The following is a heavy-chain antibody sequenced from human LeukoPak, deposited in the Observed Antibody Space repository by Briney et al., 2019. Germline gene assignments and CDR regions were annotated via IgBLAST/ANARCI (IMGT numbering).Heavy chain of an antibody. CDR2: ISAYNGNT. Sequence: GASVKVSCKASGYTFTSNDISWVRQAPGQGLEWMGWISAYNGNTNYAQKLQGRVTMTTDTSTSTAYMELRSLRSDDTAVYYCARDGTMITFGGVIVPSYWGQGTLVTVSS. D-gene: IGHD3-16*02. CDR1: GYTFTSND. J-gene: IGHJ4*02. V-gene: IGHV1-18*01. CDR3: ARDGTMITFGGVIVPSY.